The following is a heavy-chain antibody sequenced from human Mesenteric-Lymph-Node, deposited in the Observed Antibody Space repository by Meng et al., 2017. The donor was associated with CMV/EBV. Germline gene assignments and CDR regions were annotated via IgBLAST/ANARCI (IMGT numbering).Heavy chain of an antibody. D-gene: IGHD3-10*01. CDR2: IRYDGSNK. V-gene: IGHV3-30*02. CDR1: GFTFTSYW. J-gene: IGHJ6*02. Sequence: GGSLRLSCAASGFTFTSYWMSWVRQAPGKGLEWVAFIRYDGSNKDYADSVKGRFTISRDISKNTLYLEMNSLRAEDTAVYYCARMGPYYYGSGSPKYGMDVWGQGTTVTVSS. CDR3: ARMGPYYYGSGSPKYGMDV.